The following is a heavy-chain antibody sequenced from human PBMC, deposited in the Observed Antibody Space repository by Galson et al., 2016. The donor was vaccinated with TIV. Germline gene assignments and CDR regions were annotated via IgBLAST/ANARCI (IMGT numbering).Heavy chain of an antibody. CDR1: GYSISSGYY. CDR2: FHHGWNA. D-gene: IGHD6-13*01. V-gene: IGHV4-38-2*01. Sequence: SETLSLTCAVSGYSISSGYYWGWIRQPPGKGLEWIGNFHHGWNAYYNPSLKSRVTISVDTSKNQFSLKLSPATAADTAVYYCVRGYYSSWYPNWFDPWGQGTLVIVSS. J-gene: IGHJ5*02. CDR3: VRGYYSSWYPNWFDP.